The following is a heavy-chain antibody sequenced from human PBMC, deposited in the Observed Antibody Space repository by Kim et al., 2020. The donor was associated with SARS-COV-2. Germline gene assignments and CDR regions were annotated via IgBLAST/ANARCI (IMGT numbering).Heavy chain of an antibody. CDR1: GFTFSSYA. J-gene: IGHJ6*02. CDR2: IWYDGSNK. Sequence: GGSLRLSCAASGFTFSSYAMHWVRQAPGKGLEWVAVIWYDGSNKYYADSVKGRFTISRDNSKNTLYLQMNSLRAEDTAVYYCAKSHSAGYYYYYYGMDVWGQGTTVTVSS. CDR3: AKSHSAGYYYYYYGMDV. V-gene: IGHV3-33*06. D-gene: IGHD3-9*01.